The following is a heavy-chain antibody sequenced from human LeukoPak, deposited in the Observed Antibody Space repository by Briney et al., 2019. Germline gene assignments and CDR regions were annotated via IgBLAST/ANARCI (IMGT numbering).Heavy chain of an antibody. CDR2: IYYSGGT. Sequence: ASETLSLTCTVSGGSISSYYWSWIRQPQGKGLEWIGYIYYSGGTNYNPSLKSRVTISVDTSKNQFSLKLRFVTAADTAVYYCARAHYYDSSGYYRPRIFDIWGQGTMVTVSS. J-gene: IGHJ3*02. V-gene: IGHV4-59*01. CDR3: ARAHYYDSSGYYRPRIFDI. CDR1: GGSISSYY. D-gene: IGHD3-22*01.